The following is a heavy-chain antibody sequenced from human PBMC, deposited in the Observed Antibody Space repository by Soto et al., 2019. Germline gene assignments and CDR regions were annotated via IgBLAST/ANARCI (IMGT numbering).Heavy chain of an antibody. CDR1: GGSISSGGYY. CDR3: ARRGSWGSDEFDF. D-gene: IGHD1-26*01. J-gene: IGHJ4*02. V-gene: IGHV4-61*05. CDR2: IYYSGST. Sequence: PSETLSLTCTVSGGSISSGGYYWGWIRQPPGKGLEWIGYIYYSGSTKYNTSLKSRVTISVDASKNQFSLKMSSVTAADTAVYYCARRGSWGSDEFDFWGQGTLVTVSS.